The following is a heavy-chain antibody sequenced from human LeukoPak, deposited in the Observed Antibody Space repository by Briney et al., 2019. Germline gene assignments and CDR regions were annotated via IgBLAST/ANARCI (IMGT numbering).Heavy chain of an antibody. CDR1: GFTFSSYW. Sequence: GGSLRLSCAASGFTFSSYWMHWVRQAPGKGLVWVSRINTDGSSTSYADSVKGRFTISRDNAKNTLYLQMNSLRAEDTAVYYCARATSTPGSYYDFWSGYHDAFDIWGQGTMVTVSS. CDR3: ARATSTPGSYYDFWSGYHDAFDI. J-gene: IGHJ3*02. D-gene: IGHD3-3*01. V-gene: IGHV3-74*01. CDR2: INTDGSST.